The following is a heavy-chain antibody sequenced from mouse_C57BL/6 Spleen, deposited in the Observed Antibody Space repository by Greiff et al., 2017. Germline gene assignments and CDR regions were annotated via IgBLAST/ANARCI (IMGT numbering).Heavy chain of an antibody. CDR1: GYSITSGYY. V-gene: IGHV3-6*01. CDR2: ISYDGSN. Sequence: DVKLQESGPGLVKPSQSLSLTCSVTGYSITSGYYWNWIRQFPGNKLEWMGYISYDGSNNYNPSLKNRISITRDTSKNQFFLKLNSVTTEDTATYYCADDYGAYWGQGTLVTVSA. D-gene: IGHD2-4*01. CDR3: ADDYGAY. J-gene: IGHJ3*01.